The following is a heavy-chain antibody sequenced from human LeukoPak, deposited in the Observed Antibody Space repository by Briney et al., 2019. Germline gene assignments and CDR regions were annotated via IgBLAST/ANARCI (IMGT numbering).Heavy chain of an antibody. V-gene: IGHV3-21*01. CDR2: ISSSSSYI. CDR1: GFTFSSYS. D-gene: IGHD5-12*01. Sequence: GGSLRLSCAASGFTFSSYSMNWVRQAPGKGLEWASSISSSSSYIYYADSVKGRFTISRDNAKNSLYLQMNSLRAEDTAVYYCARDLSARYSGYDWEFDYWGQGTLVTVSS. J-gene: IGHJ4*02. CDR3: ARDLSARYSGYDWEFDY.